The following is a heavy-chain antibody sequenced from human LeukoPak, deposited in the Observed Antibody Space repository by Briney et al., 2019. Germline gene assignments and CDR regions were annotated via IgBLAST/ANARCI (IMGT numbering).Heavy chain of an antibody. J-gene: IGHJ3*02. CDR3: ARAIRAPGTPENAFDI. CDR2: ISSSSSYI. V-gene: IGHV3-21*01. Sequence: GGSLRLSCAASGFTFSNYAMSWVRQAPGKGLEWVSSISSSSSYIYYADSVKGRFTISRDNAKNSLYLQMNSLRAEDTAVYYCARAIRAPGTPENAFDIWGQGTMVTVSS. D-gene: IGHD6-13*01. CDR1: GFTFSNYA.